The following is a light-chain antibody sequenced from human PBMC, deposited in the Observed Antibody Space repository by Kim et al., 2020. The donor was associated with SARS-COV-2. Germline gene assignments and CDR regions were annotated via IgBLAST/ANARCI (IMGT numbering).Light chain of an antibody. J-gene: IGKJ2*01. CDR1: QSVSSSF. CDR2: GAS. CDR3: KHYGSSPYT. V-gene: IGKV3-20*01. Sequence: EIVLTQSPGTLSLSPGERATLSCRASQSVSSSFLAWYQQKPGQAPRLLMYGASNRATGIPDRFSGGGSGTDFTLTISRLEPEDFAVYYCKHYGSSPYTFGQGTKLEI.